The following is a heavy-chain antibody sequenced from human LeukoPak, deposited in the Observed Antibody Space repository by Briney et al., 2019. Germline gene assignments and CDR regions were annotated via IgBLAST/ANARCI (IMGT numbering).Heavy chain of an antibody. D-gene: IGHD6-6*01. CDR1: GGSFSGYY. CDR2: INHSGST. V-gene: IGHV4-34*01. J-gene: IGHJ4*02. CDR3: ARGKGGIAARGYFDY. Sequence: SETLSLTCAVYGGSFSGYYWSWIRQPPGKGLEWIGEINHSGSTNYNPSLKSRVTISVDTSKNQLSLKLSSVTAADTAVYYCARGKGGIAARGYFDYWGQGTLVTVSS.